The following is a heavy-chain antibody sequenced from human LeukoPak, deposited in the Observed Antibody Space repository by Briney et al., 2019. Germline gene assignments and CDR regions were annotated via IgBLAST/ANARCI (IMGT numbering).Heavy chain of an antibody. CDR3: AGDAVLCSSTSCYDRGWYYYGMDV. Sequence: ASVKVSCTASGYTFTSYYMHWVRQAPGQGREWVGIINPSGGSTSYAQRFQGRVTMSRDTSTSTVYMEPSSLRSEEPAVYYCAGDAVLCSSTSCYDRGWYYYGMDVWGQGPTVTVSS. D-gene: IGHD2-2*01. J-gene: IGHJ6*02. CDR1: GYTFTSYY. V-gene: IGHV1-46*01. CDR2: INPSGGST.